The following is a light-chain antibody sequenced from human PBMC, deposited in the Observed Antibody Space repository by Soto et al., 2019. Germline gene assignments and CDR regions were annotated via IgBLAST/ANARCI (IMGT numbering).Light chain of an antibody. CDR2: EVS. Sequence: ALTQPASVSGSPGQSITISCTGTSSDVGSYDHVAWYQQFPGKTPKLMIYEVSYRPSGVSSRFSGSKSGNTASLTISGLQAEDEADYYCISYTGSSTSYVFGSGTKVTVL. CDR1: SSDVGSYDH. V-gene: IGLV2-14*01. J-gene: IGLJ1*01. CDR3: ISYTGSSTSYV.